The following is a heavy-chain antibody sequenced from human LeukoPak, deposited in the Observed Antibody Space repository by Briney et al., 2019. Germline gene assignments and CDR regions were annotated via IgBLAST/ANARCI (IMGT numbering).Heavy chain of an antibody. CDR3: ATTTEDDFWSGQVSYYFDY. Sequence: GGSLRLSCAASGFTFSSYSMNWVRQAPGKGLEWVSSISSSSSYIYYADSVRGRFTISRDNAKNSLYLQMNSLRAEDTAVYYCATTTEDDFWSGQVSYYFDYWGQGTLVTVSS. J-gene: IGHJ4*02. V-gene: IGHV3-21*01. CDR2: ISSSSSYI. D-gene: IGHD3-3*01. CDR1: GFTFSSYS.